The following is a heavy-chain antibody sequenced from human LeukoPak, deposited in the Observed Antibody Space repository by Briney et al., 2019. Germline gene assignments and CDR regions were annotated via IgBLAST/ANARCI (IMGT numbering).Heavy chain of an antibody. CDR1: GFTFSSYA. Sequence: PGGSLRLSCAASGFTFSSYAMSWVRQAPGEGLEWVSTNADSVKGRFTISRDNSKNTLYLQMNSLRAEDTAVYFCAKDLYGDYVGDYWGQGTLVTVSS. J-gene: IGHJ4*02. V-gene: IGHV3-23*01. CDR3: AKDLYGDYVGDY. D-gene: IGHD4-17*01.